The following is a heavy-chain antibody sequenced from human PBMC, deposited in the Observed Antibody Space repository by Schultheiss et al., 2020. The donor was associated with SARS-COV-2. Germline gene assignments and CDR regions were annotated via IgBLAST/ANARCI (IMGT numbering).Heavy chain of an antibody. CDR3: ARDRAAVVTDYFDS. D-gene: IGHD2-21*02. Sequence: GESLKISCAASGFTFSDHYMDWVRQAPGKGLEWLAVIWYDGSNTYYAHSVKGRFTISRDNSKNTLYLQMNTLRAEDTAVYYCARDRAAVVTDYFDSWGQGTLVTVSS. CDR1: GFTFSDHY. V-gene: IGHV3-33*08. J-gene: IGHJ4*02. CDR2: IWYDGSNT.